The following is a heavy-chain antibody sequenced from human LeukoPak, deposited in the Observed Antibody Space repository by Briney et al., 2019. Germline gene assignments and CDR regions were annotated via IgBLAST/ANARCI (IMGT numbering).Heavy chain of an antibody. CDR1: GYTFTTYA. J-gene: IGHJ4*02. CDR2: INTNTGNP. V-gene: IGHV7-4-1*02. D-gene: IGHD1-26*01. CDR3: ARDGSGSYWNRVVDY. Sequence: GASVKASCKASGYTFTTYAMNWVRQAPGQGFEWMGWINTNTGNPTYAQGFTGRFVFSLDTSVSTAYLQISSLKAEDTAVYYCARDGSGSYWNRVVDYWGQGTLVTVSS.